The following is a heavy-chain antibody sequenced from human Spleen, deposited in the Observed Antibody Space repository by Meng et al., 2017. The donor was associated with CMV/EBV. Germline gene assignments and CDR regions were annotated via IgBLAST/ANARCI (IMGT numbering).Heavy chain of an antibody. CDR3: EVVIAQSGYFDL. J-gene: IGHJ2*01. CDR2: FNANRCCT. CDR1: VYSFNVQY. D-gene: IGHD2-21*01. V-gene: IGHV1-2*02. Sequence: SCKPSVYSFNVQYMHLLRQSTRQRLEWMVWFNANRCCTNYTQYFQCSVTMTSDTSISSAYLVLRRLRSDDTAVYYCEVVIAQSGYFDLWGRGTLVTVSS.